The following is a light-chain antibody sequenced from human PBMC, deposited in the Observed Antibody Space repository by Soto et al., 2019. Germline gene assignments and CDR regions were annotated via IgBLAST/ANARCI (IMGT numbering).Light chain of an antibody. CDR1: SSDVGSYNL. Sequence: QSVLTQPASVSGSPGQSITISCTGSSSDVGSYNLVSWYQQHTGKAPKLMIYEGSKRPSGVSYRFSGSKAGNTASLTISGLQAEDEADYDCCSYAGSSTFVFGTGTKVTVL. J-gene: IGLJ1*01. CDR3: CSYAGSSTFV. CDR2: EGS. V-gene: IGLV2-23*01.